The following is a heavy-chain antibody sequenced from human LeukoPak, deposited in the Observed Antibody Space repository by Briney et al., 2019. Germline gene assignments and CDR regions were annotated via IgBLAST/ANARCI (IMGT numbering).Heavy chain of an antibody. CDR2: ISAYNGNT. CDR3: ATSTVTTSRYDY. D-gene: IGHD4-17*01. Sequence: ASVKVSCKASGYTFTSYGISWVRQAPGQGLEWMGWISAYNGNTNYAQRLQGRVTMTTDTSTSTAYMELRSLRSDDTAVYYCATSTVTTSRYDYWGQGTLVTVSS. J-gene: IGHJ4*02. V-gene: IGHV1-18*01. CDR1: GYTFTSYG.